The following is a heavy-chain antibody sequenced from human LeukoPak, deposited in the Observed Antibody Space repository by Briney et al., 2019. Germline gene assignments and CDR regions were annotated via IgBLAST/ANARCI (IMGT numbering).Heavy chain of an antibody. Sequence: TGGSLRLSCAASGFTFSSYGMHWVRQAPGKGLEWVAVIWYDGSNKYYADSVKGRFTISRDNSKNTLYLQMNSLRAEDTAVYYCANGGEYSSSSYYYYYYMDVWGKGTTVTVSS. CDR3: ANGGEYSSSSYYYYYYMDV. CDR2: IWYDGSNK. J-gene: IGHJ6*03. V-gene: IGHV3-33*06. CDR1: GFTFSSYG. D-gene: IGHD6-6*01.